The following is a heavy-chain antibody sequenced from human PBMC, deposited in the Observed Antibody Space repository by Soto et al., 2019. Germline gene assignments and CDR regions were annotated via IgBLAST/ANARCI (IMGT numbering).Heavy chain of an antibody. J-gene: IGHJ4*02. Sequence: SETMSLTCAVYGGSFSGYYLSWIRQPPGKGLEWIGEINHSGSTNYNPSLKSRVTISVDTSKNQFSLKLSSVTAADTAVYYCARRGSGSYSDYWGQGTLVTVSS. D-gene: IGHD3-10*01. CDR2: INHSGST. CDR1: GGSFSGYY. V-gene: IGHV4-34*01. CDR3: ARRGSGSYSDY.